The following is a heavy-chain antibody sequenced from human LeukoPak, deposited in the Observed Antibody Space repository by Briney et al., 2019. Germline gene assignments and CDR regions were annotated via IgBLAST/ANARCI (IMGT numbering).Heavy chain of an antibody. Sequence: GGSLRLSCAASGFTFSSYSMNWVRQAPGKGLEWVSYISSSSSTIYYADSVKGRITISRDNAKNSLYLQMNSLRVEDTAVYYCAGDHFDYRLDYWGQGTLVTVSS. CDR3: AGDHFDYRLDY. CDR2: ISSSSSTI. J-gene: IGHJ4*02. CDR1: GFTFSSYS. D-gene: IGHD4-11*01. V-gene: IGHV3-48*04.